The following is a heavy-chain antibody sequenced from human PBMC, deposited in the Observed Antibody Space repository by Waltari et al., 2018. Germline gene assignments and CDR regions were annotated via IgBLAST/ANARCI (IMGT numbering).Heavy chain of an antibody. CDR2: VDPEEGET. CDR1: GYTFTDYY. J-gene: IGHJ4*02. CDR3: ATGPTYYYDSSGYTGVFDY. V-gene: IGHV1-69-2*01. D-gene: IGHD3-22*01. Sequence: EVQLVQSGAEVKKPGATVKISCKVSGYTFTDYYMHWVQQAPGKGLEWMGLVDPEEGETIYAEKFQGRVTITADTSTDTAYMELSSLRSEDTAVYYCATGPTYYYDSSGYTGVFDYWGQGTLVTVSS.